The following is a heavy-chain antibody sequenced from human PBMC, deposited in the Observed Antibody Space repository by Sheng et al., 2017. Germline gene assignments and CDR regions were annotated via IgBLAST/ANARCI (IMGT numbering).Heavy chain of an antibody. CDR3: AKDRSMTGDY. V-gene: IGHV3-30*02. D-gene: IGHD3-9*01. CDR2: IRYDGTNS. Sequence: QVQLVESGGGVVQPGGSLRLSCTASGFTFSNYGMHWVRQAPGKGLEWVAFIRYDGTNSYYTDSVKGRFTISRDSSKNTLYLQMNSLRAEDTAVYYCAKDRSMTGDYWGQGTLVTVSS. CDR1: GFTFSNYG. J-gene: IGHJ4*02.